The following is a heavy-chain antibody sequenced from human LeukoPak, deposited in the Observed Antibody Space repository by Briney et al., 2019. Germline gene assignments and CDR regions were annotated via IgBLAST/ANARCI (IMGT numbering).Heavy chain of an antibody. CDR3: AGDYEGNLAFDI. CDR2: ISSSSRTYI. V-gene: IGHV3-21*03. J-gene: IGHJ3*02. Sequence: GGSLRRSCAASGFSFSNCSMNWVRQAPGKGLEWVSSISSSSRTYIYCADSLEGRFTISRDNVRNSLYLHMNSLRAEDTAVYYCAGDYEGNLAFDIWGQGTMVSVSS. CDR1: GFSFSNCS. D-gene: IGHD4-23*01.